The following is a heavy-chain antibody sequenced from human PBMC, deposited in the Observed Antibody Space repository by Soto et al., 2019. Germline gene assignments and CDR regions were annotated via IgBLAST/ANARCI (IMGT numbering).Heavy chain of an antibody. CDR2: IYYSGST. CDR3: ARDRILYYDSSGYYYQGATGWFDP. CDR1: GGSISSYY. V-gene: IGHV4-59*01. J-gene: IGHJ5*02. D-gene: IGHD3-22*01. Sequence: SETLSLTCTVSGGSISSYYWSWIRQPPGKGLEWIGYIYYSGSTNYNPSLKSRVTISVDTSKNQFSLKLSSVTAADTAVYYCARDRILYYDSSGYYYQGATGWFDPWRQGTLVTVSS.